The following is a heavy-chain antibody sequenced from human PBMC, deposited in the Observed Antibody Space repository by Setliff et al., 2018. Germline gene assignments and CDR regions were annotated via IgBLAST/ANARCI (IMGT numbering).Heavy chain of an antibody. D-gene: IGHD3-22*01. CDR3: ARGPTIVDWFFDL. CDR2: VYHGGTT. CDR1: GGSINSYY. Sequence: SETLSLTCRVSGGSINSYYWSWIRQPPGKDMEWIGSVYHGGTTNYKPSLKRRVTISEDMSKNQVSLTLTSVTAADTAVYYCARGPTIVDWFFDLWGRGTLVTVSS. J-gene: IGHJ2*01. V-gene: IGHV4-59*01.